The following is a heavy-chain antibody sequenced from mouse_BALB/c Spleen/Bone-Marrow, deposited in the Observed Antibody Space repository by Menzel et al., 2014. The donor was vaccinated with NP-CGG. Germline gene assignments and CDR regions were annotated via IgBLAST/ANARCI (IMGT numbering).Heavy chain of an antibody. J-gene: IGHJ1*01. CDR1: GYSITSDYA. V-gene: IGHV3-2*02. D-gene: IGHD1-1*02. CDR3: ARVYYYTYWYFDV. CDR2: ISYSGGT. Sequence: DVQLQESGPGLVKPSQSLSLTCTVTGYSITSDYAWNWIRQFPGNKLEWMGYISYSGGTNYNPSLKSRISITRDTSKNLFFLHLNSVTTEDTATYYCARVYYYTYWYFDVWGAGTTVTVSS.